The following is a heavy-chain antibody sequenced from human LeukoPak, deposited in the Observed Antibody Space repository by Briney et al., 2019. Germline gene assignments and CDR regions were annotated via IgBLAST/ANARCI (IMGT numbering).Heavy chain of an antibody. CDR1: GGTFSSYA. CDR3: ARYVGDYHYFDY. CDR2: IIPIFGTA. D-gene: IGHD4-17*01. J-gene: IGHJ4*02. Sequence: SVKVSCKASGGTFSSYAISWVRQAPGQGLEWMGGIIPIFGTANYAQKFQGRVTITADESTSTAYMELSSLRSEDTAVYYCARYVGDYHYFDYWGQGTLSPSPQ. V-gene: IGHV1-69*13.